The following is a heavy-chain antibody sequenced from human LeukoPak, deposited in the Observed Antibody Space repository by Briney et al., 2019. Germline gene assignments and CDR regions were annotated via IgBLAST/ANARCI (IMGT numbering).Heavy chain of an antibody. V-gene: IGHV4-4*09. CDR1: GGSISSYY. CDR3: ARHYDSSGNPFDY. CDR2: TYTSGST. Sequence: PSETLSLTCTVSGGSISSYYWSWIRQPPGKGLEWIGYTYTSGSTNYNPSLKSRVTISVDTSKNQFSLKLSSVTAADTAVYYCARHYDSSGNPFDYWGQGTLVTVSS. D-gene: IGHD3-22*01. J-gene: IGHJ4*02.